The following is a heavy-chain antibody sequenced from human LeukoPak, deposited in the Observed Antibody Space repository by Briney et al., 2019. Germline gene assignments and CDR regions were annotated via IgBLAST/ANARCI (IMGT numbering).Heavy chain of an antibody. CDR2: ISGSGGST. Sequence: GGSLRLSCAASGFTFSSYAMSWVRQAPGKGLEWVSAISGSGGSTYYADSVKGRFTISRDNSQNTLYLQMNSLRAEDTAVYYCAKDLAYYYDSSGYYYVHYFDYWGQGTLVTVSS. CDR1: GFTFSSYA. V-gene: IGHV3-23*01. D-gene: IGHD3-22*01. CDR3: AKDLAYYYDSSGYYYVHYFDY. J-gene: IGHJ4*02.